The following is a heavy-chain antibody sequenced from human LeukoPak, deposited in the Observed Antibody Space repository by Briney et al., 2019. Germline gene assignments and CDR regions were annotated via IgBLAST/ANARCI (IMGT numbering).Heavy chain of an antibody. J-gene: IGHJ4*02. D-gene: IGHD6-19*01. Sequence: SVKVSCKASGGTFSSYAISWVRQAPGQGLEWMGRIIPILGIANYAQKFQGRVTITADKSTSTAYMELSSLRSEDTAVYYCATGPGIGSGWSLFDYWGQGTLVTVSS. V-gene: IGHV1-69*04. CDR1: GGTFSSYA. CDR3: ATGPGIGSGWSLFDY. CDR2: IIPILGIA.